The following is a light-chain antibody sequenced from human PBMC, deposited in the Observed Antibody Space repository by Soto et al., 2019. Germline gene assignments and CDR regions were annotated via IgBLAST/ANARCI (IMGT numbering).Light chain of an antibody. V-gene: IGLV2-14*01. Sequence: QSALNQPASVSGSPRPGISLSFTGTSSDVGGYNYVSWYHQQPRKVRKLMIYKVSNRPSRVSNRVSVSKSGNTASLTIYCVKADDEADYYFSSYSTSSTLVVGSGTALAAL. J-gene: IGLJ2*01. CDR2: KVS. CDR3: SSYSTSSTLV. CDR1: SSDVGGYNY.